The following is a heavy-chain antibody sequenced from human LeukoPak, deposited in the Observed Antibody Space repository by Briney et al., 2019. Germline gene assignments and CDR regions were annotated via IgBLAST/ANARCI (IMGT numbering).Heavy chain of an antibody. D-gene: IGHD6-13*01. CDR3: AKAMYSTNWYWFDP. CDR2: ISGSGNNT. J-gene: IGHJ5*02. Sequence: GGSLRLSCVASGFTFNNYAMSWVRQAPGKGLQWVSSISGSGNNTYYADSVKGRFTISRDSSKNTLYLQMNSLRAEDTAVYYCAKAMYSTNWYWFDPWGQGTLVTVSS. V-gene: IGHV3-23*01. CDR1: GFTFNNYA.